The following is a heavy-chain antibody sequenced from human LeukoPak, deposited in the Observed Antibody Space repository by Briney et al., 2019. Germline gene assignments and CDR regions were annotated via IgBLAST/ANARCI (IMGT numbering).Heavy chain of an antibody. CDR1: GFSFSDSW. V-gene: IGHV3-7*01. J-gene: IGHJ6*02. CDR3: ARDRLGGMVRGPLILFYGMDV. CDR2: IKPDGSEI. D-gene: IGHD3-10*01. Sequence: GGSLRLSCAASGFSFSDSWMDWVRQAPGKGLEWVANIKPDGSEIYYVDAVKGRFTISRDNAKNSLYLQMNSLRAEDTAVYYCARDRLGGMVRGPLILFYGMDVWGQGTTVTVSS.